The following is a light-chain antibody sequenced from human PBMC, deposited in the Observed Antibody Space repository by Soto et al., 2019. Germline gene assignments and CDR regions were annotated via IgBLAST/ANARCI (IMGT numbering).Light chain of an antibody. CDR3: QNYNTDPRP. V-gene: IGKV1-27*01. Sequence: DIQMTQSPSSLSASVGDRVTITCRASQGITSYLAWYQQKPGKVPTLLIYAASTLQSGVPSRFRGCRSGADITRTISSLQPEDVSTYYCQNYNTDPRPFGGGTKVEIK. J-gene: IGKJ4*02. CDR1: QGITSY. CDR2: AAS.